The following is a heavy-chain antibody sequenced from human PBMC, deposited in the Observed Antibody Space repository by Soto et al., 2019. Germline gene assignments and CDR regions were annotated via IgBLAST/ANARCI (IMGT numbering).Heavy chain of an antibody. J-gene: IGHJ6*02. CDR2: ISGYNGDT. D-gene: IGHD1-1*01. Sequence: QGQLVQSGPEVKKPGASVKVSCKASGYTFTRYGISWVRQAPGQGLEWMGWISGYNGDTNNAQKAQGRVTMTIDTSTSTAYMELRSLTSDDTTIYYCAKNGQLPYYYSGMDAWGQGTTVTVSS. CDR3: AKNGQLPYYYSGMDA. V-gene: IGHV1-18*01. CDR1: GYTFTRYG.